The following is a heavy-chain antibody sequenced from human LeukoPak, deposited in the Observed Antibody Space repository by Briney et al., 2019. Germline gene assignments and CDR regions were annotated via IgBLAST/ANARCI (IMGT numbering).Heavy chain of an antibody. D-gene: IGHD5-18*01. CDR2: INSDGSTI. J-gene: IGHJ4*02. V-gene: IGHV3-74*01. Sequence: GGSLRLSCAASGFSFSGSWMHWVRQAPGKGLVWVSRINSDGSTITYADSVRGRFTISRDNAKNTLYLQMNSLRAEDTAVYYCVRVRVDKVMVIVDYWGQGTLVTVSS. CDR3: VRVRVDKVMVIVDY. CDR1: GFSFSGSW.